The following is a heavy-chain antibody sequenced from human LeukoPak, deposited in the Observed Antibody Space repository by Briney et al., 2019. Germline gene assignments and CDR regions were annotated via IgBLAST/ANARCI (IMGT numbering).Heavy chain of an antibody. D-gene: IGHD6-19*01. Sequence: GGSLRLSCTASGFTFSNYWMSWVRQAPGKGLEWVANIKEDGSRNHYVDSVKGRFTISRDNAKGSLYLQMNSLRAEDTAVYYCARQLSGWYDADPYWGQGTLVTACS. V-gene: IGHV3-7*05. CDR2: IKEDGSRN. J-gene: IGHJ4*02. CDR3: ARQLSGWYDADPY. CDR1: GFTFSNYW.